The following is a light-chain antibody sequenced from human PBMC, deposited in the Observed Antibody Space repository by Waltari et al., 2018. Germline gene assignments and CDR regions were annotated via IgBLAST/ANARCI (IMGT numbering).Light chain of an antibody. CDR2: GNN. V-gene: IGLV1-40*01. CDR3: QSYDRSLSVV. J-gene: IGLJ2*01. Sequence: QSALTQPPSVSGAPGQRVTISCTGSGSNIGAGYAVHWYQQFPGTVPKLLLSGNNNRPSGVPDRFSASKTGTSASLAITGLQAEDEADYYCQSYDRSLSVVFGGGTKLTVL. CDR1: GSNIGAGYA.